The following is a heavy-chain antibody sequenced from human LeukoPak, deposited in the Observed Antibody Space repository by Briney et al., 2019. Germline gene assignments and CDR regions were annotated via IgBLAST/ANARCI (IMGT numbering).Heavy chain of an antibody. CDR2: ISSSGSTI. CDR1: GFTFSDYY. J-gene: IGHJ4*02. V-gene: IGHV3-11*04. D-gene: IGHD1-1*01. CDR3: ATDSPETAAFDY. Sequence: GGSLRLSCAASGFTFSDYYMSWIRQAPGKGLEWVSYISSSGSTIYYADSVKGRFTISRDNAKNSLYLQMNGLRAEDTAVYYCATDSPETAAFDYWGQGTLVTVSS.